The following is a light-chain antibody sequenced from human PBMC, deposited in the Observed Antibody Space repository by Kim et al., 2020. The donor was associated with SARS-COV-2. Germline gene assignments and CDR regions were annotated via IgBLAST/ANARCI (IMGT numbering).Light chain of an antibody. J-gene: IGKJ4*01. Sequence: ASVGDRVTITCQASQDISNYLNWYQQKPGKAPNLLMSDASNLETGVPSRFSGSGSRTVFTLTISSLQPEDIATYYCQQYDNLPLTFGRGTKVDIK. CDR3: QQYDNLPLT. CDR2: DAS. CDR1: QDISNY. V-gene: IGKV1-33*01.